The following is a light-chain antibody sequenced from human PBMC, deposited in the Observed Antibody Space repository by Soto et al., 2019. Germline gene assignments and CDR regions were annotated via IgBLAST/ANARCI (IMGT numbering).Light chain of an antibody. J-gene: IGKJ5*01. CDR3: QQYFTSPVT. CDR2: AAS. Sequence: DIQMTQSPSALSASVGDRVTITCRASQDIRHHLAWLQQIPGKARTSLISAASGLRIVVPSRFSGSGSGTDYNLTINSLEPEDSATYYCQQYFTSPVTFGQGTRLEIK. V-gene: IGKV1-16*01. CDR1: QDIRHH.